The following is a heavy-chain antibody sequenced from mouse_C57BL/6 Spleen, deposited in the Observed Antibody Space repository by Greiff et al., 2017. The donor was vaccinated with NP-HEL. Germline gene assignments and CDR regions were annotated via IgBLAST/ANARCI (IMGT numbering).Heavy chain of an antibody. CDR1: GYTFTSYW. CDR3: ARSGNGGAMDD. V-gene: IGHV1-64*01. J-gene: IGHJ4*01. CDR2: IHPNSGST. Sequence: VQLQQPGAELVKPGASVKLSCKASGYTFTSYWMPWVKQRPGHGLEWIGMIHPNSGSTNYNEKFQSKATLTVDKSSSTAYLQLSSLTSEDSADYYCARSGNGGAMDDWGQGTSVTVAS. D-gene: IGHD1-3*01.